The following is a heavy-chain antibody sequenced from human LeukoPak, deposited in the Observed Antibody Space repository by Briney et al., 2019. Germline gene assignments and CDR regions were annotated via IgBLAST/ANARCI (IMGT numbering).Heavy chain of an antibody. CDR2: INPNSGGT. J-gene: IGHJ4*02. Sequence: ASVKVSCKASGYTFTGYSMHWVRQAPGQGLEWMGRINPNSGGTNYAEKLQGRVSMTRDTSISTAYMELSRLRCGDTAVYYCARIYFEGITMIVVVRGDSWGQGTLVSVSS. CDR3: ARIYFEGITMIVVVRGDS. V-gene: IGHV1-2*06. CDR1: GYTFTGYS. D-gene: IGHD3-22*01.